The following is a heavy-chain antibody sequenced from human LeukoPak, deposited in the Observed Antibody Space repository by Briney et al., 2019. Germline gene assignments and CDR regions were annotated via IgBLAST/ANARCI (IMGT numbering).Heavy chain of an antibody. CDR2: ISSSGSTI. D-gene: IGHD1-1*01. CDR3: ARENWNSDY. CDR1: VFTFSSYE. V-gene: IGHV3-48*03. Sequence: GGSLRLSCAASVFTFSSYEMNWVRQAPGKGLEGVSYISSSGSTIYYADSVKGRFTIPRDNAKNSLYLQMNSVRAEDTAVYYCARENWNSDYWGQGTLVTVSS. J-gene: IGHJ4*02.